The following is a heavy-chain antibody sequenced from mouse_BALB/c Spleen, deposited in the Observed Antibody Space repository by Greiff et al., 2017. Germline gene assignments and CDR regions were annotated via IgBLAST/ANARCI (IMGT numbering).Heavy chain of an antibody. V-gene: IGHV6-6*02. CDR3: TRDDGYFFAY. CDR1: GFTFSNYW. Sequence: DVKLVESGGGLVQPGGSMKLSCVASGFTFSNYWMNWVRQSPEKGLEWVAEIRLKSNNYATHYAESVKGRFTISRDDSKSSVYLQMNNLRAEDTGIYYCTRDDGYFFAYWGQGTLVTVSA. D-gene: IGHD2-3*01. J-gene: IGHJ3*01. CDR2: IRLKSNNYAT.